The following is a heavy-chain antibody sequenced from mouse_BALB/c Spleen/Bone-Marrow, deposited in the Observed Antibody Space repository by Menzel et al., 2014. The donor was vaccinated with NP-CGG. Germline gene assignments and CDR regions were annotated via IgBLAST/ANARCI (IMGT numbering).Heavy chain of an antibody. CDR3: ARYYYGSSLFDY. Sequence: VQLKQSGAELVKPGASVKLSCTASGFNIKDTYMHWVKQRPEQGLEWIGRIDPANGNTKYDPKFQGKATITADTSSNTAYLQRSSLTSEDPAVYSCARYYYGSSLFDYWGQGTTLTVPS. CDR1: GFNIKDTY. CDR2: IDPANGNT. D-gene: IGHD1-1*01. J-gene: IGHJ2*01. V-gene: IGHV14-3*02.